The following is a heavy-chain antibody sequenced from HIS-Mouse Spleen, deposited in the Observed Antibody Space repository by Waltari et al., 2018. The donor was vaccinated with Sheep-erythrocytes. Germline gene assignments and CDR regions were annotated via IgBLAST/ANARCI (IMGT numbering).Heavy chain of an antibody. CDR3: AKDRRGFWDY. Sequence: QVQLVESGGGVVQLGRSLRLSCAASGLTFRGYEMDWVRQAPGKGLEWVAVISYDGSNKYYADSVKGRFTISRDNSKNTLYLQMNSLRAEDTAVYYCAKDRRGFWDYWGQGTLVTVSS. CDR2: ISYDGSNK. J-gene: IGHJ4*02. D-gene: IGHD3-10*01. CDR1: GLTFRGYE. V-gene: IGHV3-30*18.